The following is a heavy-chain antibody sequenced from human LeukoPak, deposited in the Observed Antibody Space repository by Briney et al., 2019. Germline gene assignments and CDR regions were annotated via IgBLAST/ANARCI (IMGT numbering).Heavy chain of an antibody. Sequence: SETLSLTCTVSGGSISGFYWSWIRQPPGKGLESIGYIYYSGSTNFNPSLKSRVTISVDTSKNQFSLKLSSVTAADTAVYYCARFSGWYEGNWFDPWGQGTLVTVSS. CDR1: GGSISGFY. CDR2: IYYSGST. J-gene: IGHJ5*02. CDR3: ARFSGWYEGNWFDP. V-gene: IGHV4-59*08. D-gene: IGHD6-19*01.